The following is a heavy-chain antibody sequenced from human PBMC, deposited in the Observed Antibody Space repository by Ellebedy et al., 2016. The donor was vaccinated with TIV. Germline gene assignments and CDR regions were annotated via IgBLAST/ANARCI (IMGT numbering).Heavy chain of an antibody. Sequence: PGGSLRLSCGASGFTVNSNYMTWVRQAPGKGLEWVSVIYAGGSTYYADSVKGRFTISRDNSKNTLYLQMNSLRAEDTAVYYCARGQPYYYYAMDVWGQGTTVTVSS. CDR1: GFTVNSNY. CDR2: IYAGGST. J-gene: IGHJ6*02. V-gene: IGHV3-66*01. CDR3: ARGQPYYYYAMDV.